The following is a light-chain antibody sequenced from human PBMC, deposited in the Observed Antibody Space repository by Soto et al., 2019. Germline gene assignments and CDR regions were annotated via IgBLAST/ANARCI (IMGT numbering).Light chain of an antibody. CDR2: AVS. V-gene: IGLV2-14*03. CDR1: SSDVGGYNY. CDR3: SSYTSSGTLV. J-gene: IGLJ2*01. Sequence: QSVLTQPASVSGSPGQSITVSCTGTSSDVGGYNYVSWYQHHPGKAPKLMIYAVSTRPSGVSYRFFGSKSGNTASLTISGLQAEDEADYYCSSYTSSGTLVFGGGTKLTVL.